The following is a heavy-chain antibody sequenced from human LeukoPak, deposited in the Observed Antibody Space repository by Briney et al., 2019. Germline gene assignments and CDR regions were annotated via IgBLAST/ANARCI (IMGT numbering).Heavy chain of an antibody. Sequence: SETLSVTCAVYGGSFSGYYWSGIRQPPGKGLEWIGEINHSGSTNYNPSLKSRVTISVDTSKNQFSLKLSSVTAADTAVYYCARKKGYALFDYWGQGTLVTVSS. V-gene: IGHV4-34*01. D-gene: IGHD3-16*01. CDR3: ARKKGYALFDY. J-gene: IGHJ4*02. CDR1: GGSFSGYY. CDR2: INHSGST.